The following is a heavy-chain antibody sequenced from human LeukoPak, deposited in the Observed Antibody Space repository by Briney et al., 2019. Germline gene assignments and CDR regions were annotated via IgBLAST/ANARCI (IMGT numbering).Heavy chain of an antibody. D-gene: IGHD3-16*02. J-gene: IGHJ4*02. CDR2: IYYSGST. CDR3: ARCNQYYDYVWGSYRHPSFFDY. Sequence: PSETLSLTCTVSGGSISSSSYYWGWIRQPPGKGLEWIGSIYYSGSTYYNPSLKSRVTISVDTSKNQFSLKLSSVTAADTAVYYCARCNQYYDYVWGSYRHPSFFDYWGQGTLVTVSS. CDR1: GGSISSSSYY. V-gene: IGHV4-39*07.